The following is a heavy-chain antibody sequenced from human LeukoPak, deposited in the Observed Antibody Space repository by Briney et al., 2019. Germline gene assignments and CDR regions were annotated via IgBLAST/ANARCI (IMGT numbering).Heavy chain of an antibody. CDR1: GGSFSGYY. CDR2: INHSGST. CDR3: ARTYYYYGMDV. Sequence: SETLSLTCAVYGGSFSGYYWGWIRQPPGKGLEWIGEINHSGSTNYNPSLKSRVTISVDTSKNQFSLKLSSVTAADTAVYYCARTYYYYGMDVWGQGTTVTVSS. J-gene: IGHJ6*02. V-gene: IGHV4-34*01.